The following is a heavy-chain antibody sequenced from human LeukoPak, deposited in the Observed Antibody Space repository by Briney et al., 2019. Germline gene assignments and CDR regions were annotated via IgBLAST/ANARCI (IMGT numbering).Heavy chain of an antibody. V-gene: IGHV1-69*05. CDR1: GGTFSSYA. J-gene: IGHJ4*02. Sequence: ASVKVSFKASGGTFSSYAISWVRQAPGQGLEWMGRIIPIFGTANYAQKFQGRVTITTDESTSTAYMELSSLRSEDTAVYYCARDFGGSGSYYWYFDYWGQGTLVTVSS. CDR3: ARDFGGSGSYYWYFDY. D-gene: IGHD1-26*01. CDR2: IIPIFGTA.